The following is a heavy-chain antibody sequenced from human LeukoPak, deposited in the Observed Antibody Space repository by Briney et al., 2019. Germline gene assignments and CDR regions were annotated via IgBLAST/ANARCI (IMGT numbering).Heavy chain of an antibody. CDR2: ISAYNGNT. CDR3: ARAVQGSDYYYMDV. CDR1: GYTFTSYG. V-gene: IGHV1-18*01. Sequence: ASVTVSCKASGYTFTSYGISWVRQAPGQGLEWMGWISAYNGNTNYAQKLQGRVNMTTERSTSTAYMELRSLRSDDTAVYYCARAVQGSDYYYMDVWGKGTTVTVSS. J-gene: IGHJ6*03. D-gene: IGHD2-15*01.